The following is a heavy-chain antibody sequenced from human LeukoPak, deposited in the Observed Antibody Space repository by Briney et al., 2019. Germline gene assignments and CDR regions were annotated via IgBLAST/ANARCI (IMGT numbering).Heavy chain of an antibody. CDR2: IIPILGIA. D-gene: IGHD3-22*01. CDR3: ARYEDSSGYYYYYYGMDV. Sequence: ASVKVSCKASGGTFSSYASSWVRQAPGHGLEWMGRIIPILGIANYAQKFQGRVTITADKSTSTAHMELSSLRSEDTAVYYCARYEDSSGYYYYYYGMDVWGQGTTVTVSS. CDR1: GGTFSSYA. V-gene: IGHV1-69*04. J-gene: IGHJ6*02.